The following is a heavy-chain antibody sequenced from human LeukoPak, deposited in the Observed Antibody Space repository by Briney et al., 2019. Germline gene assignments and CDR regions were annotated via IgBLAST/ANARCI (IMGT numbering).Heavy chain of an antibody. J-gene: IGHJ4*02. CDR2: ISSSGGST. CDR1: GFTFSSYA. D-gene: IGHD2-2*01. Sequence: GGSLGLSCAASGFTFSSYAMSWVRQAPGKGLEWVSGISSSGGSTYYADSVKGRITISRDNSKNTLYLQMNSLRAEDTAVYNCAKDLGYCSSSICYFDYWGQGTLVTVSP. CDR3: AKDLGYCSSSICYFDY. V-gene: IGHV3-23*01.